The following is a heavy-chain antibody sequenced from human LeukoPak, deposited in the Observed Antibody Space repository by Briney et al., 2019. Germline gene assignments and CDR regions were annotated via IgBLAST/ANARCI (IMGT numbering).Heavy chain of an antibody. Sequence: SETLSLTCTVSGGSISSYYWSWIRQPPGKGLEWIGYIYYSGSTNYNPSLKSRVTISVDTSKNQFSLKLSSVTAADTAVYYCARDVLSPRNDAFDIWGQGTMVTVSS. J-gene: IGHJ3*02. CDR1: GGSISSYY. V-gene: IGHV4-59*01. CDR2: IYYSGST. D-gene: IGHD2-2*01. CDR3: ARDVLSPRNDAFDI.